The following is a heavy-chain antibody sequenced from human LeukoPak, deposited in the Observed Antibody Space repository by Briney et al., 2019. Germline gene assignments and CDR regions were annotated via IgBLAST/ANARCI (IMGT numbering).Heavy chain of an antibody. Sequence: ASVKVSCKASGYTFTSYGISWVRQAPGQGLEWMGWISAYNGNTNYAQKLQGRVTMTTDTSTSAAYMELRSLRSEDTAVYYCARGDSGYAPSNFDYWGQGTLVTVSS. D-gene: IGHD5-12*01. CDR3: ARGDSGYAPSNFDY. V-gene: IGHV1-18*01. J-gene: IGHJ4*02. CDR1: GYTFTSYG. CDR2: ISAYNGNT.